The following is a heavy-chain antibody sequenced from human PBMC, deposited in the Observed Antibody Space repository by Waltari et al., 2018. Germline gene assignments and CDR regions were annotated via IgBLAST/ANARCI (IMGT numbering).Heavy chain of an antibody. CDR3: AHRGPVLAGAMAVNCDY. J-gene: IGHJ4*02. D-gene: IGHD5-18*01. CDR1: GFSLSTSGVG. CDR2: TYWDDDK. V-gene: IGHV2-5*02. Sequence: QITLKESGPTLVNPTQTLTLTCTFSGFSLSTSGVGVGWIRQPPGKALEWLALTYWDDDKRYSPSLKSRVTITKDTSKNQVVLTMTDMDPVDTATYYCAHRGPVLAGAMAVNCDYWGQGTLVSVSS.